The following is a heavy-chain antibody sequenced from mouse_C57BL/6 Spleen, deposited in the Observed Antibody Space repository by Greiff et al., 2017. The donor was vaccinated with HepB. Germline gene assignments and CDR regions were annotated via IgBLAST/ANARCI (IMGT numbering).Heavy chain of an antibody. CDR1: GYTFTDYY. J-gene: IGHJ2*01. CDR2: INPNNGGT. CDR3: ARRGYDDY. V-gene: IGHV1-26*01. D-gene: IGHD2-2*01. Sequence: VQLQQSGPELVKPGASVKISYKASGYTFTDYYMNWVKQSHGKSLEWIGDINPNNGGTSYNQKFKGKATLTVDKSSSTAYMELRSLTSEDSAVYYCARRGYDDYWGQGTTLTVSS.